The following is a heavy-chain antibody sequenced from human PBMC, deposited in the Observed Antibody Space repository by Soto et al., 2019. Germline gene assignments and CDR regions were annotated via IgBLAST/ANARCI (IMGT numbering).Heavy chain of an antibody. Sequence: QVQLQESGPGLVQPSQTLSLSCTVSGGSISGGGYYWNWIRQLPGKGLEWIGYMYYNGNTYYNPSLQSRVTLSFGPSHAPFSRRRSSVTAADTAVYFCARDGGYGSSIGCQNPFDHWGQGTLVTVSS. J-gene: IGHJ4*02. CDR3: ARDGGYGSSIGCQNPFDH. CDR2: MYYNGNT. CDR1: GGSISGGGYY. V-gene: IGHV4-31*03. D-gene: IGHD2-2*01.